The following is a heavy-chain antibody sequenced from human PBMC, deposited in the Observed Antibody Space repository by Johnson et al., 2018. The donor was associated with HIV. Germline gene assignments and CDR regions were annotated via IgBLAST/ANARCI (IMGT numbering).Heavy chain of an antibody. Sequence: QVQLVESGGGVVQPGRSLRLSCAASGFTFSSYDIHWVRQAPGKGLEWVASVSFDGSNKYYADSVKGRFTISRDNSKNTLYLQMISLRTEDTAVYYCAREGESLLDAFDIWGQGTMVTVSA. V-gene: IGHV3-30-3*01. CDR3: AREGESLLDAFDI. D-gene: IGHD3-16*01. CDR2: VSFDGSNK. CDR1: GFTFSSYD. J-gene: IGHJ3*02.